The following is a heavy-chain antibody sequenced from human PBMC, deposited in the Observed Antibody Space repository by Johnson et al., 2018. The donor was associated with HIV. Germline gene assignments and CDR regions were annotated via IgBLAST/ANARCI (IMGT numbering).Heavy chain of an antibody. CDR3: AKQWGVRANGDQENDAFDI. J-gene: IGHJ3*02. CDR1: GFTFSSYG. Sequence: QVQLVESGGGVVQPGRSLRLSCAASGFTFSSYGMHWVRQAPGKGLEWVAVIWYDGSNKYYADSVKGRFTISRDNSKKTLLLQMNSLRAEDTAVYYCAKQWGVRANGDQENDAFDIWGQGTMVTVAS. V-gene: IGHV3-33*06. CDR2: IWYDGSNK. D-gene: IGHD4-17*01.